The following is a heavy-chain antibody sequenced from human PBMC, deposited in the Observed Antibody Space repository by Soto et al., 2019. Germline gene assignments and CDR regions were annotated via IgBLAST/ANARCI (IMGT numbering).Heavy chain of an antibody. CDR3: TRDWYSSSSRHWFDP. V-gene: IGHV3-49*03. D-gene: IGHD6-6*01. CDR1: GFTFGDYA. J-gene: IGHJ5*02. CDR2: IRSKAYGGTT. Sequence: PGGSLRLSCTASGFTFGDYAMSWFRQAPGKGLEWVGFIRSKAYGGTTEYAASVKGRFTISRDDSKSIAYLQMNSLKTEDTAVYYCTRDWYSSSSRHWFDPWGQGTLVTVSS.